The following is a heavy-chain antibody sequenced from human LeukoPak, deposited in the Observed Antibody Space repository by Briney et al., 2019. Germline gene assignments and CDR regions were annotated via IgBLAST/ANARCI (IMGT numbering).Heavy chain of an antibody. J-gene: IGHJ4*02. CDR3: ARDQLYYYGSGSLDY. CDR2: ISSSSTI. V-gene: IGHV3-69-1*01. CDR1: GFTFSDYY. Sequence: GGSLRLSCAASGFTFSDYYMNWVRQAPGKGLEWVSSISSSSTIYYADSVKGRFTISRDNAKNSLYLQMNSLRAEDTAMYYCARDQLYYYGSGSLDYWGQGTLVTVSS. D-gene: IGHD3-10*01.